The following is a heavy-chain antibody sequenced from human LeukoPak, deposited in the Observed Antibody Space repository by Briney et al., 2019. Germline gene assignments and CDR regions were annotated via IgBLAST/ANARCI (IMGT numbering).Heavy chain of an antibody. D-gene: IGHD3-10*01. CDR2: IYHSGST. Sequence: SETLSLTCAVSGGSISSSNWWNWVRQPPGKGLEWIGQIYHSGSTNYNPSLKTRVTISVDKSKSQFSLNLGSVTAADTAVYYCARQEDGSGSYFGYYYYYYMDVWGKGTTVTIS. CDR1: GGSISSSNW. J-gene: IGHJ6*03. V-gene: IGHV4-4*02. CDR3: ARQEDGSGSYFGYYYYYYMDV.